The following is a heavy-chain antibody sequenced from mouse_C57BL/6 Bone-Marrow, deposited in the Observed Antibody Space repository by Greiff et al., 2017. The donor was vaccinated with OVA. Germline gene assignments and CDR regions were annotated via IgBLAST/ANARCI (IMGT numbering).Heavy chain of an antibody. CDR1: GFNIKNTY. D-gene: IGHD2-3*01. J-gene: IGHJ3*01. V-gene: IGHV14-3*01. CDR2: IDPANGNT. CDR3: ASPIYDGYRWFAY. Sequence: VQLQQSVAELVRPGASVKLSCTASGFNIKNTYMHWVKQRPEQGLEWIGRIDPANGNTKYTPKFQGKATITADTSSNTAYLQLSSLTSEDTAIYYCASPIYDGYRWFAYWGQGTLVTVSA.